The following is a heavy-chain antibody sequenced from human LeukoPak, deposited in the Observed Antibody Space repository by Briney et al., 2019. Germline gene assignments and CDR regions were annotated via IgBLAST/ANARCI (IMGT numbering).Heavy chain of an antibody. CDR2: FDPEDGET. Sequence: ASVKVSCKVSGYTLTELSMRWVRQAPGEGLEWMGGFDPEDGETIYAQKFQGRVTMTEDTSTDTAYMELSSLRSEDTAVYYCATGERYSYGPDRTPFDYWGQGTQVTVSS. J-gene: IGHJ4*02. CDR3: ATGERYSYGPDRTPFDY. CDR1: GYTLTELS. V-gene: IGHV1-24*01. D-gene: IGHD5-18*01.